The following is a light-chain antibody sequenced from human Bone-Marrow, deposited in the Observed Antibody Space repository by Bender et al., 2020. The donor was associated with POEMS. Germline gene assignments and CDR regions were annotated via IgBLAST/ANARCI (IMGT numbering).Light chain of an antibody. Sequence: QLMVTQSPSASASLGASVKLTCSINSGHSSYAIAWHQKQPGKGPRFLMKINSDGTHRKGDGIPDRFSGSSSGTERNLIISRLRSADESDEYKQQWGTWIVFGVGADLTVL. CDR2: INSDGTH. CDR3: QQWGTWIV. J-gene: IGLJ2*01. V-gene: IGLV4-69*01. CDR1: SGHSSYA.